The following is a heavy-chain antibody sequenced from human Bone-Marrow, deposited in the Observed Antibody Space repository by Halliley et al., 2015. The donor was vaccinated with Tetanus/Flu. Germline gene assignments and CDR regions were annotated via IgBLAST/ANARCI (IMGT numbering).Heavy chain of an antibody. V-gene: IGHV4-59*01. Sequence: WMGYSFYSGITNYNPSLKSRVTISVDTSKNQFSLKLDSVTAAGTATYYCAKLSVVGTPYYGVDVWGQGTTVTVSS. D-gene: IGHD6-13*01. CDR3: AKLSVVGTPYYGVDV. J-gene: IGHJ6*02. CDR2: SFYSGIT.